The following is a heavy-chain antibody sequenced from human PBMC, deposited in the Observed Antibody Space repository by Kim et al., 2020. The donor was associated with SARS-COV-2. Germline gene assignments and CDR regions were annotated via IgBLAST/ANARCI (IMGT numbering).Heavy chain of an antibody. CDR3: ARHGCISSSTCPLDY. J-gene: IGHJ4*02. V-gene: IGHV3-7*01. Sequence: VDSLRGRCTVSRDNARNSLYLQVNSLRAEDTAIYYCARHGCISSSTCPLDYWGQGTLVTVSS. D-gene: IGHD2-2*01.